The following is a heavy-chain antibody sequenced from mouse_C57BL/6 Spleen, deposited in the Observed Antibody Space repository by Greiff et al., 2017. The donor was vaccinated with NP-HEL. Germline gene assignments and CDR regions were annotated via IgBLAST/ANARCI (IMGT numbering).Heavy chain of an antibody. V-gene: IGHV1-9*01. CDR3: ARRGPYDYDDWFAY. Sequence: LMKPGASVKLSCKATGYTFTGYWIEWVKQRPGHGLEWIGEILPGSGSTNYNEKFKGKATFTADTSSNTAYMQLRSLTTEDSAIYYCARRGPYDYDDWFAYWGQGTLVTVSA. D-gene: IGHD2-4*01. CDR2: ILPGSGST. J-gene: IGHJ3*01. CDR1: GYTFTGYW.